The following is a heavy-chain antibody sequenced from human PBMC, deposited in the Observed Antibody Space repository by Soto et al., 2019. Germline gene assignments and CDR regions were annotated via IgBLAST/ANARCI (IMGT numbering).Heavy chain of an antibody. D-gene: IGHD2-15*01. V-gene: IGHV3-30*19. CDR2: IFSDGISK. CDR3: AREDNCRGTTCYDMDV. Sequence: QVQLEESGGGMVQPGTSRRLSCAASGFIFSNYAMHWVRQAPGKGLEWVALIFSDGISKYYADSVKGRFTVSRDNSKNALYLQMNSLRGEDTAGYYCAREDNCRGTTCYDMDVWGQWTKVTVSS. CDR1: GFIFSNYA. J-gene: IGHJ6*02.